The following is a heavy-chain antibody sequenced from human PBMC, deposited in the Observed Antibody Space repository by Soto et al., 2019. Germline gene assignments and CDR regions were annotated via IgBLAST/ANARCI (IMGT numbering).Heavy chain of an antibody. CDR3: ARDGRMDTSTHLPGTDS. J-gene: IGHJ4*02. D-gene: IGHD5-18*01. CDR1: GFTFSTFS. Sequence: GGSLRLSSAASGFTFSTFSMNWVRQTPGKGLEWVSSISSSSIYIYYVYSMRDRFTISRDNAKNSLYLQMNRLRAEDTAVYSCARDGRMDTSTHLPGTDSWEKETLAT. CDR2: ISSSSIYI. V-gene: IGHV3-21*06.